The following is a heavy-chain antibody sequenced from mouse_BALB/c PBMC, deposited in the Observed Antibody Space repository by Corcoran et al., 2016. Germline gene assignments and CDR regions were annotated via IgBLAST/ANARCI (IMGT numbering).Heavy chain of an antibody. Sequence: VQLQQSGAELMKPGASVKISCKATGYTFSSYWIEWVKQRPGHGLEWIGEILPGSGSTNYNEKFKGKATFTADTSSNTAYMQLSSLTSEDSAVYYCARSRKSNWDPFDYWGQGTTLTVSS. V-gene: IGHV1-9*01. CDR3: ARSRKSNWDPFDY. CDR1: GYTFSSYW. CDR2: ILPGSGST. D-gene: IGHD4-1*01. J-gene: IGHJ2*01.